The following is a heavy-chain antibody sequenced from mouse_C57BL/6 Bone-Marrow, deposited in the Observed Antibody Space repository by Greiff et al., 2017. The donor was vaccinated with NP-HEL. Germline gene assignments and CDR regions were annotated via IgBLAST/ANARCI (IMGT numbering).Heavy chain of an antibody. CDR2: ISDGGSYT. D-gene: IGHD2-5*01. J-gene: IGHJ2*01. V-gene: IGHV5-4*01. CDR1: GFTFSSYA. Sequence: DVHLVESGGGLVKPGGSLKLSCAASGFTFSSYAMSWVRQTPEKRLEWVATISDGGSYTYYPDNVKGRFTISRDNAKNNLYLQMSHLKSEDTAMYYCAREHYSNPRTFDYWGQGTTLTVSS. CDR3: AREHYSNPRTFDY.